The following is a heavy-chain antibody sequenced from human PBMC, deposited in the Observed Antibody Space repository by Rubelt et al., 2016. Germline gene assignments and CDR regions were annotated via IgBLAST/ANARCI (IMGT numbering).Heavy chain of an antibody. CDR3: ARQKGAPPYFDY. Sequence: EVQLVESGGGLVQPGGSLRLSCVASGFTFSSYDMNWVRQPPGKGLEWVSGIGTSGDTSYHDSVRGRFPISREEASNSFYLYMKTLRADDTAIDYCARQKGAPPYFDYWGQGILVSVSS. J-gene: IGHJ4*02. D-gene: IGHD2-21*01. CDR1: GFTFSSYD. CDR2: IGTSGDT. V-gene: IGHV3-13*01.